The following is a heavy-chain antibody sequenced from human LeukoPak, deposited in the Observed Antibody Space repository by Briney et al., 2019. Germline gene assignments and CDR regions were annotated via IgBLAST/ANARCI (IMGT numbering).Heavy chain of an antibody. CDR2: IYTSGST. CDR3: ARDRGGSSSSPLWFDP. V-gene: IGHV4-4*07. Sequence: SETLSLTCAVYGGSFSGYYWSWIRQPAGKGLEWIGRIYTSGSTNYNPSLKSRVTMSVDTSKNQFSLKLSSVTAADTAVYYCARDRGGSSSSPLWFDPWGQGTLVTVSS. J-gene: IGHJ5*02. CDR1: GGSFSGYY. D-gene: IGHD6-6*01.